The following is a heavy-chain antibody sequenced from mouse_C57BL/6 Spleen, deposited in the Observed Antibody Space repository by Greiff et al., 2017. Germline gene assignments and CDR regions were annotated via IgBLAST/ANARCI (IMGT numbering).Heavy chain of an antibody. Sequence: QVQLKESGPELVKPGASVKISCKASGYAFSSSWMNWVKQRPGKGLEWIGRIYPGDGDTNYNGKFKGKATLTAAKSSSTAYMQLSSLTSEDSAVYFCARDYGSSPWFAYWGQGTLVTVSA. CDR1: GYAFSSSW. D-gene: IGHD1-1*01. J-gene: IGHJ3*01. V-gene: IGHV1-82*01. CDR3: ARDYGSSPWFAY. CDR2: IYPGDGDT.